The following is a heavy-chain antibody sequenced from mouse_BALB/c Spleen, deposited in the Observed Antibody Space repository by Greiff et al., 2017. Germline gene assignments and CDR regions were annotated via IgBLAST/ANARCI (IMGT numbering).Heavy chain of an antibody. V-gene: IGHV2-9*02. J-gene: IGHJ4*01. D-gene: IGHD2-1*01. CDR3: ARVYGNYLAMDY. CDR2: IWAGGST. CDR1: GFSFTSYG. Sequence: VKVVESGPGLVAPSQSLSLSCTVSGFSFTSYGVHWVRQPPGKGLEWLGVIWAGGSTNYNSALMSRLSISKDNAKSQVFLKMNSLQTDDTAMYYCARVYGNYLAMDYWGQGTSVTVSS.